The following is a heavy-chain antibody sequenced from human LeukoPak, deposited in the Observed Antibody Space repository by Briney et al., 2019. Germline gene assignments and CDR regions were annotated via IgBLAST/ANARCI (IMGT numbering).Heavy chain of an antibody. CDR3: ARAEEDCSGGSCYIGWFDP. D-gene: IGHD2-15*01. Sequence: SETLSLTCAVSGGSISSSNWWSWVRQPPGKGLEWIGEIYHSGSTNYNPSLKSRVTISVDKSKNQFSLKLSSVTAADTAVYYCARAEEDCSGGSCYIGWFDPWGQGTLVTVSS. J-gene: IGHJ5*02. CDR1: GGSISSSNW. CDR2: IYHSGST. V-gene: IGHV4-4*02.